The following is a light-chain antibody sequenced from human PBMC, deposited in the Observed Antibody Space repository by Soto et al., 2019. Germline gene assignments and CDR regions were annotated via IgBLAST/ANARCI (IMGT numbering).Light chain of an antibody. V-gene: IGKV3-15*01. J-gene: IGKJ1*01. CDR3: QHYSNWQPWT. CDR2: GAS. Sequence: EVVMTQSPATLAVSPGERATLSCRASQAVNSNLAWYQQKPGQAPRLLIYGASTRASDIPARFSGSGSETVFTLTISSLQSEDFAVYYCQHYSNWQPWTFGQGTRVEIK. CDR1: QAVNSN.